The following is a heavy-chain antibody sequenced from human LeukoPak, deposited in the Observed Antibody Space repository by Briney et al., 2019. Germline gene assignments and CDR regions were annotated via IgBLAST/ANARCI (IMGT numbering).Heavy chain of an antibody. J-gene: IGHJ4*02. CDR1: GFTFSNYA. V-gene: IGHV3-30*03. D-gene: IGHD6-13*01. CDR3: ATDSSPDY. CDR2: ISYDGSNK. Sequence: GGSLRLSCAASGFTFSNYAMHWVRQAPGKGLEWVAIISYDGSNKYYADSVKGRFTISRDNSKNTLYLQMNSLRTEDTAVYYCATDSSPDYWGQGTLVTVSS.